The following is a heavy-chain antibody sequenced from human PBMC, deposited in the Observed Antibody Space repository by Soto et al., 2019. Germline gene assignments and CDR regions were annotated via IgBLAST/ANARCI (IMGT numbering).Heavy chain of an antibody. V-gene: IGHV1-2*04. CDR1: GYTFTGYY. CDR3: ARALTSGLVQPERHQAFDI. D-gene: IGHD1-1*01. J-gene: IGHJ3*02. Sequence: ASVKVSCKASGYTFTGYYMHWVRQAPGQGLEWMGWINPNSGGTNYAQKFQGWVTMTRDTSISTAYMELSRLRSDDTAVYYCARALTSGLVQPERHQAFDIWGQGTMITVSS. CDR2: INPNSGGT.